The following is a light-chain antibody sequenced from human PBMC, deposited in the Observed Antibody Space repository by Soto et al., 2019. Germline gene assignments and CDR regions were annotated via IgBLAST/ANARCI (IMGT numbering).Light chain of an antibody. CDR2: EVS. CDR3: SSYTSRSTVV. J-gene: IGLJ1*01. V-gene: IGLV2-14*01. Sequence: QSALTQPASVSGSPGQSITISCTGTSGDVGAYNYVSWYQHHPGKAPKVMIYEVSNRPSGASYRFSGSKSGNTASLTISGLQAEDEADYYCSSYTSRSTVVFGTGTKVTVL. CDR1: SGDVGAYNY.